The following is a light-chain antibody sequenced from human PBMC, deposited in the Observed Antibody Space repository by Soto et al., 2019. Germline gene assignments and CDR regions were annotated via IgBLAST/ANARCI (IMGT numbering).Light chain of an antibody. J-gene: IGLJ1*01. CDR2: DDD. V-gene: IGLV1-51*01. CDR3: GSWDSSLSAYV. CDR1: ISNIGGNS. Sequence: QSLLTQPASVCAAPGQRITISCSGSISNIGGNSVSWYQQLPGTATKLLIYDDDKRPSGIPDRFSVSKSGTSATLGITGFQTGDEADYYCGSWDSSLSAYVFGTGTKVTV.